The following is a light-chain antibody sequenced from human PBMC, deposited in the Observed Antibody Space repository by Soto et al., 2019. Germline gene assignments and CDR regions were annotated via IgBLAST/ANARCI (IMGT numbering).Light chain of an antibody. Sequence: EIVMTQSPATLSVSPGERATLSCRASQSVSSSYLAWYQQKPGQAPRLLIYGASTRATGIPARFRGSGSGTEFTLTISSLQSEDFAVYYCQQYNNWPLTFGGGTKVEIK. J-gene: IGKJ4*01. CDR3: QQYNNWPLT. CDR2: GAS. V-gene: IGKV3-15*01. CDR1: QSVSSSY.